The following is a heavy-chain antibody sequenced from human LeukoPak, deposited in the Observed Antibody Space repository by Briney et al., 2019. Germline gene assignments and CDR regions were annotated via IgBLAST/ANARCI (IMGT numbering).Heavy chain of an antibody. CDR2: IKRDGSEK. CDR1: EFTFSSYW. D-gene: IGHD4-17*01. V-gene: IGHV3-7*01. Sequence: VGSLRLSCAASEFTFSSYWMSWVRQAPGKGLEWVANIKRDGSEKYYVDSVKGRFTISRDNAKNSLYLQMNSLRAEDTAVYYCARAMRDFGDFEGPFYYWVQGTLVTVSS. CDR3: ARAMRDFGDFEGPFYY. J-gene: IGHJ4*02.